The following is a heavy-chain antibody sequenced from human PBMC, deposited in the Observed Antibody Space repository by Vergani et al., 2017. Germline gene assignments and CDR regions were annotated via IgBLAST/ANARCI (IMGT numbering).Heavy chain of an antibody. V-gene: IGHV3-21*01. Sequence: EVQLVESGGGLVKPGGSLRLSCAASGFTFSSYSMNWVRQAPGKGLEWVSSISSSSSYIYYADSVKGRFTSSRDNAKNSLYLQMNSLRAEDTAVYYCARELPGYYDFWRPYYYYYGMDVWGQGTTVTVSS. J-gene: IGHJ6*02. CDR1: GFTFSSYS. CDR2: ISSSSSYI. CDR3: ARELPGYYDFWRPYYYYYGMDV. D-gene: IGHD3-3*01.